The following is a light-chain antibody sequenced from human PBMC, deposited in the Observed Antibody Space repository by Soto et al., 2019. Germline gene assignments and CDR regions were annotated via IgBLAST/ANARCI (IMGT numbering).Light chain of an antibody. J-gene: IGKJ2*01. CDR3: HQYGRSPPYT. CDR2: GAS. V-gene: IGKV3-20*01. Sequence: EIVLTQSPGTLSLSPGERATLSCRASQSVSSSYLAWYQQKPGQAPRLLIYGASSRATGIPDRFSGSGSGTDFTLTISRLEPEDFAVYYCHQYGRSPPYTFGQGTKLEI. CDR1: QSVSSSY.